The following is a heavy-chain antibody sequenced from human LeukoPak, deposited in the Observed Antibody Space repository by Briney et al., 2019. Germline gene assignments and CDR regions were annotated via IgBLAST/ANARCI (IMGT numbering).Heavy chain of an antibody. J-gene: IGHJ5*02. CDR1: GGTFSSYA. Sequence: ASVKVSCKASGGTFSSYAISWVRQATGQGLEWMGWMNPNSGNTGYAQKFQGRVTMTRNTSISTAYMELSSLRSEDTAVYYCARVLDSYGHFWFDPWGQGTLVTVSS. D-gene: IGHD5-18*01. CDR2: MNPNSGNT. CDR3: ARVLDSYGHFWFDP. V-gene: IGHV1-8*02.